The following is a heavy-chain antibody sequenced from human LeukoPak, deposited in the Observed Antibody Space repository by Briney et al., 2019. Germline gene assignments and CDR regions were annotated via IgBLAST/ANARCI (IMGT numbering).Heavy chain of an antibody. CDR2: ISSSSSTI. J-gene: IGHJ4*02. D-gene: IGHD3-22*01. CDR3: ARDYYDSSGYSFDY. Sequence: GRSLRLSCAASGFTFSSYSMNWVRQAPGKGLEWVSYISSSSSTIYYADSVKGRFTISRDNAKNSLYLQMNSLRAEDTAVYYCARDYYDSSGYSFDYWGQGTLVTVSS. CDR1: GFTFSSYS. V-gene: IGHV3-48*01.